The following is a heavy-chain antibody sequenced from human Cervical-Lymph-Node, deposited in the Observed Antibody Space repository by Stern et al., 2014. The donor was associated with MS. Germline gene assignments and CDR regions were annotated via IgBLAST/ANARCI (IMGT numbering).Heavy chain of an antibody. CDR2: SRTKAKSYTT. CDR1: GFTFSDPY. Sequence: EVHLVESGGGLVQPGGSLRLSCEVSGFTFSDPYMDWVRQAPGKGLEWIGRSRTKAKSYTTDYAASVKGRFTISRDDSKNSLFLQMDSLKTEDTAVYYCAREAYGDYWGQGTLVTVSS. CDR3: AREAYGDY. J-gene: IGHJ4*02. V-gene: IGHV3-72*01. D-gene: IGHD4-17*01.